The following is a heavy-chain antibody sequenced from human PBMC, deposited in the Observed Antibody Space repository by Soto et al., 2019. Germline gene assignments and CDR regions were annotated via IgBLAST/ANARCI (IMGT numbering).Heavy chain of an antibody. Sequence: QVQLQESGPGLVKPSQTLSLTCTVSGGSISSRPYYWSWIRQHPGKGLEWIGYMYYSGTTYYNPSLKSRVTISADTSKNQFSLNLSSVTAADTAVYFCARDSDPYYFEWQGRPKPYYYHGMDVWGQGTTVIVSS. D-gene: IGHD3-9*01. CDR2: MYYSGTT. V-gene: IGHV4-31*03. CDR1: GGSISSRPYY. CDR3: ARDSDPYYFEWQGRPKPYYYHGMDV. J-gene: IGHJ6*02.